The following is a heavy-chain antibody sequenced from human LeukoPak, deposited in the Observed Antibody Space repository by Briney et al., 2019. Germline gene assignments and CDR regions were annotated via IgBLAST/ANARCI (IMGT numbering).Heavy chain of an antibody. D-gene: IGHD6-6*01. CDR1: GFTFSSYG. CDR2: ISYDGSNK. V-gene: IGHV3-30*03. Sequence: GGSLRLSCAASGFTFSSYGMHWVRQAPGKGLEWVAVISYDGSNKYYADSVKGRFTISRDNAKNSLYLQMNSLRAEDTAVYYCASASIAARESYYYYYMDVWGKGTTVTVSS. J-gene: IGHJ6*03. CDR3: ASASIAARESYYYYYMDV.